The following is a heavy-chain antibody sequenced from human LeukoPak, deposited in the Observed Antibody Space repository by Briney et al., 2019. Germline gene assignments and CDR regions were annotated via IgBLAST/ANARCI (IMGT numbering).Heavy chain of an antibody. CDR2: ISGSGAST. CDR3: ARGGTMYYGSGNFDY. Sequence: GGSLRLSCAASGFTFSSYAMSWVRQAPGKGLEWVSAISGSGASTYYADSVKGRFTISRDNSKNTLYLQMNSLRAEDTAVYYCARGGTMYYGSGNFDYWGQGSLVTVSS. J-gene: IGHJ4*02. V-gene: IGHV3-23*01. D-gene: IGHD3-10*01. CDR1: GFTFSSYA.